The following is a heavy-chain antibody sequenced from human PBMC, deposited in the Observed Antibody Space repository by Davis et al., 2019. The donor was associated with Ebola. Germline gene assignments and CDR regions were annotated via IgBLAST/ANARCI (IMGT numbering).Heavy chain of an antibody. Sequence: GPLRLSCAVSGGSITSSNWWSWVRQPPGKGLEWIGEIYHSGSTNYNPSLKSRVTISVDKSKNQFSLKLSSVTAADTAVYYCARDSTTTVPTLDYWGQGTLVTVSS. CDR1: GGSITSSNW. V-gene: IGHV4-4*02. D-gene: IGHD4-17*01. CDR2: IYHSGST. CDR3: ARDSTTTVPTLDY. J-gene: IGHJ4*02.